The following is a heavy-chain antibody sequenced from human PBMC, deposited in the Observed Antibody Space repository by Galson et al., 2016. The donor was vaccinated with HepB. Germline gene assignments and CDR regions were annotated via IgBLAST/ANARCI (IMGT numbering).Heavy chain of an antibody. Sequence: SLRLSCAASGFVFSNFGLRWVRQAPGKGLEWVASISPRRTTYYSDSVQGRFTISRDNSNNTLYLQMNGLRAEDTAVYYFAKERLVRRIFDHWGQGTLLTVSS. CDR1: GFVFSNFG. J-gene: IGHJ4*02. CDR2: ISPRRTT. V-gene: IGHV3-23*01. D-gene: IGHD1-1*01. CDR3: AKERLVRRIFDH.